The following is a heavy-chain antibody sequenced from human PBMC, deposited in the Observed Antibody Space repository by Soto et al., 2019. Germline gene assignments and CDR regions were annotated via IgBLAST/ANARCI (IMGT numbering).Heavy chain of an antibody. CDR2: ISWNSGSI. D-gene: IGHD6-13*01. CDR3: AKDRYSAAGTIGY. J-gene: IGHJ4*02. V-gene: IGHV3-9*01. CDR1: GFTFDDYA. Sequence: EVQLVESGGGLVQPGRSLRLSCAASGFTFDDYAMHWVRQAPGKGLEWVSGISWNSGSIGYADSVKGRFTISRDNAKNSLYLQMNSLRTEDTALYYCAKDRYSAAGTIGYWGQGTLVTVSS.